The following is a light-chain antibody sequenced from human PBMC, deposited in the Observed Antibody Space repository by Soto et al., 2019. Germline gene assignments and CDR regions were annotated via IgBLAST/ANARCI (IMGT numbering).Light chain of an antibody. Sequence: QSVLTQPASVSGSPGQSITMSCTGTSSDVGSYDFVSRYHQHPGKAPKLLIYGVSNRPSGVSARFSGSKSDNTASLTISGLQAAGEADYFCSSYSSSTVRDVFGSGTKLTVL. CDR1: SSDVGSYDF. CDR3: SSYSSSTVRDV. CDR2: GVS. V-gene: IGLV2-14*01. J-gene: IGLJ1*01.